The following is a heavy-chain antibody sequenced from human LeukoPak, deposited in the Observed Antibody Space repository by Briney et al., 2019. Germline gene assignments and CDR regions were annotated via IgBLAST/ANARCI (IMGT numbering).Heavy chain of an antibody. D-gene: IGHD2-21*01. V-gene: IGHV3-33*01. Sequence: GGSLRLSCAASGFTFSSYGMHWVRQAPGKGLEWVAVIWYDGSNKYYADSVKGRFTISRDNSKNTLYLQMNSLRAEDTAVYYCARVGGDTSFDYWGQGTLVTVSS. CDR3: ARVGGDTSFDY. J-gene: IGHJ4*02. CDR2: IWYDGSNK. CDR1: GFTFSSYG.